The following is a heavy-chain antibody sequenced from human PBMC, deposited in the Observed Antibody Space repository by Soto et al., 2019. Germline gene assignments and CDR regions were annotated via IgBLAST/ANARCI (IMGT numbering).Heavy chain of an antibody. Sequence: ASVKVSCKASGGTFSSYAISWVRQAPGQGLEWMGGIIPIFGTANYAQKFQGRVTITADESTSTAYMELSSLRSEDTAVYYCARDITHYHDSSFGHAFDIWGQGTMVTVSS. CDR3: ARDITHYHDSSFGHAFDI. V-gene: IGHV1-69*13. D-gene: IGHD3-22*01. CDR1: GGTFSSYA. J-gene: IGHJ3*02. CDR2: IIPIFGTA.